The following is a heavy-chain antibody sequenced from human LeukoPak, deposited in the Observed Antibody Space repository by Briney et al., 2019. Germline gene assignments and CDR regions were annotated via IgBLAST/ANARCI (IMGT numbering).Heavy chain of an antibody. V-gene: IGHV1-18*01. CDR1: GYTFTNYH. CDR2: IRPYNGNT. Sequence: GASVKVSCKASGYTFTNYHIIWVRQAPGQGLEWMGWIRPYNGNTNYAQKFQGRVTLTTDTSTSTAYMELRSLRSDDSAIYYCARDVEMYYDSSAFGDYWGQGTLVTVSS. D-gene: IGHD3-22*01. CDR3: ARDVEMYYDSSAFGDY. J-gene: IGHJ4*02.